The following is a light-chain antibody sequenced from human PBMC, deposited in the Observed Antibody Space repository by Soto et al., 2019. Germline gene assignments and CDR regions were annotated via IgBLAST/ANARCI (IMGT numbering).Light chain of an antibody. CDR3: QRYDSFRT. Sequence: EIVLTQSPGTLSLSPGERSTLSRRASQSVRSNFLAWYQQKPGQAPRLLIYGASNRATGIPDRFSGSGSGTDFTLTITRLEPEDFAMYYCQRYDSFRTFGQGTKVDIK. J-gene: IGKJ1*01. V-gene: IGKV3-20*01. CDR2: GAS. CDR1: QSVRSNF.